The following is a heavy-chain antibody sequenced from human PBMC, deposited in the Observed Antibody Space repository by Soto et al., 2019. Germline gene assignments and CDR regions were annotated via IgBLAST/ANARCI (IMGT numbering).Heavy chain of an antibody. D-gene: IGHD3-10*01. V-gene: IGHV3-23*01. CDR1: GFIFSSYA. Sequence: SXGSLILSCAASGFIFSSYAMTWVRQAPGKGLEWVSVISGSGDNTYYADSVKGRFTISRDGSKDTLYLQMNSLRADDTAVYYCAKTFFSGSGSYRRWFDHWGQGNQVTVSS. CDR3: AKTFFSGSGSYRRWFDH. CDR2: ISGSGDNT. J-gene: IGHJ5*02.